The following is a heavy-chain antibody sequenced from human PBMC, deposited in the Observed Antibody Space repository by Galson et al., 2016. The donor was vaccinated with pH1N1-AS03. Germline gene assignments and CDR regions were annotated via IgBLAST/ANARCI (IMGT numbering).Heavy chain of an antibody. D-gene: IGHD3-10*01. V-gene: IGHV1-18*01. CDR2: IGTYT. Sequence: SVKVSCKASGYTFTNYGISWVRQAPGQGLEYMGWIGTYTIYAQKLQGRVTMTTDTSTSTAYMELRSLRSDDTAGYYCARSGSGSFYEGDFWCQGTLVSVSS. J-gene: IGHJ4*02. CDR3: ARSGSGSFYEGDF. CDR1: GYTFTNYG.